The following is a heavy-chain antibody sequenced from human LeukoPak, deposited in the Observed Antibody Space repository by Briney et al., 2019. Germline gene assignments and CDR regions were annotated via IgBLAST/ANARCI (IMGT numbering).Heavy chain of an antibody. J-gene: IGHJ4*02. Sequence: TSETLSLTCTVSGGSISSYYWSWIRQPPGKGLEWIGYIYYSGSTNYNPSLKSRVTISVDTSKNQFSLKLSSVTAADTAVYYCASTPYYYDSSGYYSTSHFDYWGQGTLVTVSS. V-gene: IGHV4-59*01. CDR2: IYYSGST. CDR3: ASTPYYYDSSGYYSTSHFDY. CDR1: GGSISSYY. D-gene: IGHD3-22*01.